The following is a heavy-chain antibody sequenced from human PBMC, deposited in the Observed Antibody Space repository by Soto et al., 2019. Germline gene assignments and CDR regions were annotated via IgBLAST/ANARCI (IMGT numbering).Heavy chain of an antibody. D-gene: IGHD2-2*01. V-gene: IGHV3-30*18. CDR1: GFTFSSYG. CDR3: AKDREDIVVVPAGTVHYYYYGMDV. Sequence: PGGSLRLSCAASGFTFSSYGMHWVRQAPGKGLEWVAVISYDGSNKYYADSVKGRFTISRDNSKNTLYPQMNSLRAGDTAVYYCAKDREDIVVVPAGTVHYYYYGMDVWGQGTTVTVSS. CDR2: ISYDGSNK. J-gene: IGHJ6*02.